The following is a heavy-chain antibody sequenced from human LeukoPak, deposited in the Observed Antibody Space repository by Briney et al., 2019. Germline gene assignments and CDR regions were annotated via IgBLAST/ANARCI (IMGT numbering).Heavy chain of an antibody. CDR3: ARVYPPSTVTSDFDY. Sequence: ASVKVTCKASGYTFTSYGISWVRQSPGQGLEWMGWISAYNGNTNYAQKLQGRVTMTTDTSTSTAYMELRSLRSDDTAVYYCARVYPPSTVTSDFDYWGQGTLVTVSS. J-gene: IGHJ4*02. V-gene: IGHV1-18*01. D-gene: IGHD4-17*01. CDR2: ISAYNGNT. CDR1: GYTFTSYG.